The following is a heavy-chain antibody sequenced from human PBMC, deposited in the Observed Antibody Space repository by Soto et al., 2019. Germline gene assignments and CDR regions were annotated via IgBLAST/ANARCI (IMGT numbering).Heavy chain of an antibody. CDR2: IRPYSGNT. D-gene: IGHD3-16*01. V-gene: IGHV1-18*03. CDR3: AMVANYVTPTLKDV. CDR1: GYIFVNYG. J-gene: IGHJ6*02. Sequence: QVQLVQSGDEVRKPGSSVKVSCKASGYIFVNYGIAWVRQAPGQGLEWMGWIRPYSGNTHYASKVQGRLTMTTDTSTSTLYLAPRSLKSDNMTEYYCAMVANYVTPTLKDVWGQGTTVTVSS.